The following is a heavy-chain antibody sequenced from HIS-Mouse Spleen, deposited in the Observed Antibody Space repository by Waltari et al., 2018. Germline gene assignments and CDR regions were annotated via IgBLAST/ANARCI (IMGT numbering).Heavy chain of an antibody. CDR3: ARIQAGKLELPFDY. CDR2: IDWDDDK. V-gene: IGHV2-70*15. CDR1: GFSPSTSGRC. J-gene: IGHJ4*02. D-gene: IGHD1-7*01. Sequence: QVTLRESGPALVKPTQTLTLTCTFSGFSPSTSGRCVSWIRQPPGKALEWLARIDWDDDKYYSTSLKTRLTISKDTSKNQVVLTMTNMDPVDTATYYCARIQAGKLELPFDYWGQGTLVTVSS.